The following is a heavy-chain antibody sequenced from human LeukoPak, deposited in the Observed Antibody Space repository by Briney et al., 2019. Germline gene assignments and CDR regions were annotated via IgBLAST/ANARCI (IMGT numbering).Heavy chain of an antibody. CDR2: IWYDGSNK. D-gene: IGHD3-22*01. CDR1: GFTFSSYA. Sequence: GGSLRLSCAASGFTFSSYAMHWVRQAPGKGLEWVAVIWYDGSNKYYADSVKGRSTISRGNSKNTLYLQMNSLRADDTAVYYCAKVTDSSGYFPSDYWGQGTLVTVSS. V-gene: IGHV3-33*06. CDR3: AKVTDSSGYFPSDY. J-gene: IGHJ4*02.